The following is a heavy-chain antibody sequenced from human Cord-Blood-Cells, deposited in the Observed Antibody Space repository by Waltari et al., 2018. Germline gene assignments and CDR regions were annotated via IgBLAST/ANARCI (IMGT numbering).Heavy chain of an antibody. Sequence: QVQLVQSGAEVKKPGASVKVSCKASGYTFTSYYMHWVRQAPGQGLEWMGIINPSGGSTSYAQKFQGRVTMTRDTSTSTVYMELSSLRSEDTAVYYCATCQDSTLSGSYYFDYWGQGTLVTVSS. CDR2: INPSGGST. J-gene: IGHJ4*02. CDR1: GYTFTSYY. D-gene: IGHD3-10*01. V-gene: IGHV1-46*01. CDR3: ATCQDSTLSGSYYFDY.